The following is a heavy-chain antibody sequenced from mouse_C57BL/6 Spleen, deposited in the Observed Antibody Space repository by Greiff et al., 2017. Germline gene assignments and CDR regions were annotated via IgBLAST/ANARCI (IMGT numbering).Heavy chain of an antibody. J-gene: IGHJ1*03. CDR2: INPNNGGT. CDR1: GYTFTDYY. Sequence: EVQLQQSGPELVKPGASVKISCKASGYTFTDYYMNWVKQSHGKSLEWIGDINPNNGGTSYNQKFKGKATLTVDKSSSTAYMEHRSLTSEDSAVYYCARGGLCDGYYRWYFDVWGTGTTVTVSS. D-gene: IGHD2-3*01. CDR3: ARGGLCDGYYRWYFDV. V-gene: IGHV1-26*01.